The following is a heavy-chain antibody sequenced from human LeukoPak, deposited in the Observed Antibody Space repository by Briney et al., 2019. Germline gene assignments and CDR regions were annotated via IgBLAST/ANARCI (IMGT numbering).Heavy chain of an antibody. Sequence: SVKVSCKASGGTFSSYAISWVRQAPGQGLEWMGRIIPIFGTANYAQKFQGRVSITTDESTSTAYMELSSLRSEDTAVYYCARMRDDYGLNWGQGTLATVSS. CDR1: GGTFSSYA. D-gene: IGHD4-17*01. J-gene: IGHJ4*02. CDR2: IIPIFGTA. V-gene: IGHV1-69*05. CDR3: ARMRDDYGLN.